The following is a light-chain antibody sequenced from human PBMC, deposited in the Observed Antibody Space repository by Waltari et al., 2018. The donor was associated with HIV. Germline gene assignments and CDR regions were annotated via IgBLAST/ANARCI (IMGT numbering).Light chain of an antibody. CDR1: ALPKKY. CDR3: QSADSSGTVI. CDR2: KDS. V-gene: IGLV3-25*03. J-gene: IGLJ2*01. Sequence: SYELTQPPSVSVSPGQTARLTCSGDALPKKYAYWYQQKPGQAPVLVLYKDSERTSGIPERFSGSSSGTTVTLTISGVQAEDEAEYYCQSADSSGTVIFGGGTKLTVL.